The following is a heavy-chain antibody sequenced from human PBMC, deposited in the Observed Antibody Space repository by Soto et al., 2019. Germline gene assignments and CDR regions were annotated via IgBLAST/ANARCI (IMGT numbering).Heavy chain of an antibody. J-gene: IGHJ4*02. CDR3: ARYTSSWGDYDC. D-gene: IGHD6-13*01. Sequence: GESLKISCAASGFTFSTYAMSWVRQAPGKGLEWVSSIGTSGRDTYYADSVEGRFTISRDNSKNTLFLQANSLRAEDTAVYYCARYTSSWGDYDCWGQGTLVTVSS. V-gene: IGHV3-23*01. CDR2: IGTSGRDT. CDR1: GFTFSTYA.